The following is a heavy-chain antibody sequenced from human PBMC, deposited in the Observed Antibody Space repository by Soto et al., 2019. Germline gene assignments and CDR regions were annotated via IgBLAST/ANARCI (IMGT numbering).Heavy chain of an antibody. CDR3: AKDHIVAAAPDY. CDR2: IPYDGSNR. J-gene: IGHJ4*02. D-gene: IGHD2-2*01. V-gene: IGHV3-30*18. CDR1: GFTFDTYG. Sequence: QVQLVESGGGVVQPGRSLRLSCAASGFTFDTYGMHWVRQAPGKGLEWVAVIPYDGSNRYYADSVKGRFTISRDNSKNTLYLQMNSLRSEDTAVYYCAKDHIVAAAPDYWGQGTLVTVSS.